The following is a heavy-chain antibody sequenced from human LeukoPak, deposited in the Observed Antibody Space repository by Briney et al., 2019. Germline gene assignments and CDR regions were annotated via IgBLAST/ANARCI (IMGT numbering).Heavy chain of an antibody. J-gene: IGHJ6*03. CDR3: ARDVMGSEDPSSWYQSLESYYYYYMDV. D-gene: IGHD6-13*01. CDR1: GYSISSGYY. V-gene: IGHV4-38-2*02. CDR2: IYHSGST. Sequence: SETLSLTCTVSGYSISSGYYWGWIRQPPGKGLEWIGSIYHSGSTYYNPSLKSRVTISVDTSKNQFSLKLSSVTAADTAVYYCARDVMGSEDPSSWYQSLESYYYYYMDVWGKGTTVTVSS.